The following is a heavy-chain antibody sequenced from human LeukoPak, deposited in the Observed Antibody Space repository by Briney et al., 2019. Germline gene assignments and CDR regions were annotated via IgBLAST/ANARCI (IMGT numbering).Heavy chain of an antibody. CDR2: ISASGGST. D-gene: IGHD3-10*01. CDR3: TKGSWFVP. V-gene: IGHV3-23*01. Sequence: PGGSLRLSCAVSGVTFTNYGMTWVRHGPGKGLGWVSAISASGGSTYYSDSVKGRFTISRDDSKNTLYLQMNSLRVEDTAVYYCTKGSWFVPWGQGTLVTVSS. J-gene: IGHJ5*02. CDR1: GVTFTNYG.